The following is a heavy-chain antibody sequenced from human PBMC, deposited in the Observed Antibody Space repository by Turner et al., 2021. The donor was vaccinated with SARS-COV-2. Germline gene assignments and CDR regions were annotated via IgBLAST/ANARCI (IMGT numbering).Heavy chain of an antibody. CDR2: IHPSGTT. CDR1: GGSFSGYY. J-gene: IGHJ4*02. V-gene: IGHV4-34*02. Sequence: QARLQRCGAGLLKPSETLSLTCAVAGGSFSGYYWTWIRQPPEKGLEWIGEIHPSGTTYHNPSLKGRVTMSVDTSKNQFYLKVSSVTAADTAVYYCAKGDDSRKSGLLWGQGTLVTVSS. CDR3: AKGDDSRKSGLL. D-gene: IGHD2-15*01.